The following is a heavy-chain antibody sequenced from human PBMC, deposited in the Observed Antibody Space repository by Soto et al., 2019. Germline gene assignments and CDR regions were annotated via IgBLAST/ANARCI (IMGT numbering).Heavy chain of an antibody. V-gene: IGHV3-9*01. CDR2: LRWNSGSL. CDR3: AKSASYSSNWYAAFDL. CDR1: GFKFDDYA. J-gene: IGHJ3*01. Sequence: EAQLVESGGGLVQPGRSVRLSCAASGFKFDDYAMQWVRQAPGKGLEWVSGLRWNSGSLVYADSVRGRFTISRDNAKSSLYLQMDSLRPEDTALYYCAKSASYSSNWYAAFDLWGQGTMVTVSS. D-gene: IGHD6-13*01.